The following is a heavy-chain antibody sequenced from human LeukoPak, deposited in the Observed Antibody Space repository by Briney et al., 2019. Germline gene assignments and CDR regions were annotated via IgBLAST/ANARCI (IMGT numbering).Heavy chain of an antibody. CDR1: GFTFSSYA. D-gene: IGHD2-2*01. CDR2: MNSGSHYK. J-gene: IGHJ4*02. V-gene: IGHV3-21*01. CDR3: VRSTSPPQFDY. Sequence: KTGGSLRLSCAASGFTFSSYAMNWVRQAPGKGLEWVSSMNSGSHYKEYAHSVKGRFIISRDNAKNSLYLQMNSLRAEDTAVYYCVRSTSPPQFDYWGQGILVSVSS.